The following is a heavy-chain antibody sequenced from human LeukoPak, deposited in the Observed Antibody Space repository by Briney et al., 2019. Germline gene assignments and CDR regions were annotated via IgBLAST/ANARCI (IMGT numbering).Heavy chain of an antibody. CDR3: AKGPKSLWFGELLPYYYGMDV. CDR1: GFTFSSYA. CDR2: ISGSGGST. J-gene: IGHJ6*02. D-gene: IGHD3-10*01. V-gene: IGHV3-23*01. Sequence: PGGSLRLSCAASGFTFSSYAMSWVRQAPGKGLEWVSAISGSGGSTYYADSVKGRFTISRDNSKNTLYLQMNSLRAEDTAVYYCAKGPKSLWFGELLPYYYGMDVWGQGTTVTVSS.